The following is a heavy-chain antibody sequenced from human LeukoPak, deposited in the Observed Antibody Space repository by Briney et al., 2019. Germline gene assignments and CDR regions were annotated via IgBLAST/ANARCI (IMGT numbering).Heavy chain of an antibody. CDR2: VSGSGGST. D-gene: IGHD3-10*02. J-gene: IGHJ4*02. Sequence: PGGSLRLSCVASGFTFSSYAMSWVRQAPGKGLEWVSAVSGSGGSTYYADSVKGRFTISRDNSKNTLYLHMNSLRAEDTAIYYCAKDLDTPPMWGPGYWGQGTLVTVSS. V-gene: IGHV3-23*01. CDR3: AKDLDTPPMWGPGY. CDR1: GFTFSSYA.